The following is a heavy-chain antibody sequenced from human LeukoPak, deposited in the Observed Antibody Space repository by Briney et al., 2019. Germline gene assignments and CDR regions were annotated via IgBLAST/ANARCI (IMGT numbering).Heavy chain of an antibody. Sequence: GGSLRPSCAASGFTISTYWMHWVRQAPGKGLVWASRINTDGSATDYADSVKGRFTISRDNAQNTLFLQMNSLRDEDTAVYYCTRGTTAARPDYFDYWGQGTLVPVSS. CDR1: GFTISTYW. V-gene: IGHV3-74*01. CDR3: TRGTTAARPDYFDY. J-gene: IGHJ4*02. CDR2: INTDGSAT. D-gene: IGHD6-6*01.